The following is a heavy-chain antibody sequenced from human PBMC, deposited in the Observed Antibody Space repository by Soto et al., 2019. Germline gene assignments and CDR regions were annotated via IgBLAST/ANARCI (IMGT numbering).Heavy chain of an antibody. V-gene: IGHV4-61*01. CDR2: IYYSGST. Sequence: SETLSLTCTVSGGSVSSGSYYWSWIRQPPGKGLEWIGYIYYSGSTNYNPSLKSRVTISVDTSKNQFSLKLSSVTAADTAVYYCARDRGGIAVADNYYYGMDVWGQGTTVTVSS. CDR3: ARDRGGIAVADNYYYGMDV. D-gene: IGHD6-19*01. CDR1: GGSVSSGSYY. J-gene: IGHJ6*02.